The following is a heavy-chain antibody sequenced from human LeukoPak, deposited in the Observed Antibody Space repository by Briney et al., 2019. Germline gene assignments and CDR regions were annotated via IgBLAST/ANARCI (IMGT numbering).Heavy chain of an antibody. V-gene: IGHV3-21*01. CDR2: ISSSSSYI. CDR1: GFTFSSYS. D-gene: IGHD6-19*01. J-gene: IGHJ4*02. CDR3: AREVTARIAVAKPFDY. Sequence: GGSLRLSCAASGFTFSSYSMNWVRQAPGKGLEWVSSISSSSSYIYYADSVKGRFTISRDNAKNSLYLQMNSLRAEDTAVYYCAREVTARIAVAKPFDYWGQGTLVTVSS.